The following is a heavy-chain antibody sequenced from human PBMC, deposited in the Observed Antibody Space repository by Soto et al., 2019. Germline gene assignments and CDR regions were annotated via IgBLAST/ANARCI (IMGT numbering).Heavy chain of an antibody. V-gene: IGHV3-11*06. CDR1: GFPFSDYY. J-gene: IGHJ4*02. CDR3: VRGGGGGLFEH. D-gene: IGHD2-21*01. CDR2: ISPKSTYR. Sequence: PGGSLRLSCPTSGFPFSDYYMSWIRRAPGKGLEWLSHISPKSTYRNYADSVKGRFTISRDNTKSSLFLQMNSLGVEDTAVYYCVRGGGGGLFEHWGQGVLVTVSS.